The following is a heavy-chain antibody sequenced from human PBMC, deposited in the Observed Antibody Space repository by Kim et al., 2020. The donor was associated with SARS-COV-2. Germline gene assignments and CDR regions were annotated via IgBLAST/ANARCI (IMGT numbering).Heavy chain of an antibody. CDR2: IIPILGIA. CDR3: ARDSKRFLEWLLSTNYYYYYMDV. J-gene: IGHJ6*03. Sequence: SVKVSCKASGGTFSSYAISWVRQAPGQGLEWMGRIIPILGIANYAQKFQGRVTITADKSTSTAYMELSSLRSEDTAVYYCARDSKRFLEWLLSTNYYYYYMDVWGKGTTVTVSS. CDR1: GGTFSSYA. V-gene: IGHV1-69*04. D-gene: IGHD3-3*01.